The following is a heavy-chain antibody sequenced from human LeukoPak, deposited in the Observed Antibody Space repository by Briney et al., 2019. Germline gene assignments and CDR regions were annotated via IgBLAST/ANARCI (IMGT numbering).Heavy chain of an antibody. J-gene: IGHJ4*02. CDR1: GGSISSGSYY. CDR3: ASWAPLTGYYSYDY. D-gene: IGHD3-9*01. CDR2: IYTSGST. Sequence: PSETLSLTCTVSGGSISSGSYYWSWIRQPAGKGLEWIGRIYTSGSTNYNPSLKSRVTISVDTSKNQFSLKLSSVTAADTAVYYCASWAPLTGYYSYDYWGQGTLVTVSS. V-gene: IGHV4-61*02.